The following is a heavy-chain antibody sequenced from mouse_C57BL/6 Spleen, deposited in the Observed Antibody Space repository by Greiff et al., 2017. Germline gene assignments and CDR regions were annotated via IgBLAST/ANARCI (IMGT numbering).Heavy chain of an antibody. Sequence: QVQLQQSGPELVKPGASVKISCKASGYAFSSSWMNWVKQRPGKGLEWIGRIYPGDGDTNYNGKFKGKATLTADKSSSTAYMQLSSLTSEDSAVYFCASDYGSRVGYWGQGTTLTVSS. J-gene: IGHJ2*01. V-gene: IGHV1-82*01. CDR3: ASDYGSRVGY. CDR1: GYAFSSSW. D-gene: IGHD1-1*01. CDR2: IYPGDGDT.